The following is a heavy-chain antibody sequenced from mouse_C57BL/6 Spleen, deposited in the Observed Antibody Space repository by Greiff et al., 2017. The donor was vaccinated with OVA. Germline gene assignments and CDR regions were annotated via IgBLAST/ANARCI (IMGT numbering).Heavy chain of an antibody. V-gene: IGHV5-4*01. CDR3: ARDPLYYGSLFAY. D-gene: IGHD1-1*01. CDR2: ISDGGSYT. J-gene: IGHJ3*01. CDR1: GFTFSSYA. Sequence: EVKLVESGGGLVKPGGSLKLSCAASGFTFSSYAMSWVRQTPEKRLEWVATISDGGSYTYYPDNVKGRFTISRDNAKNNLYLQMSHLKSEDTAMYYCARDPLYYGSLFAYWGRGTLVTVSA.